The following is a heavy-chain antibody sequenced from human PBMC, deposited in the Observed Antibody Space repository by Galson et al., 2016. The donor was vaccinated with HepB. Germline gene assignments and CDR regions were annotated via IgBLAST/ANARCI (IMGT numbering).Heavy chain of an antibody. V-gene: IGHV6-1*01. CDR3: ARDEKRASYYFDS. CDR1: GDSVSSNTAA. J-gene: IGHJ4*02. CDR2: TYYRSRWYN. Sequence: CAISGDSVSSNTAAWDWIRQSPSRGLEWLGRTYYRSRWYNDYAESVKGRITVTPDTSKNQFSLHLNSVTPEDTAVYYCARDEKRASYYFDSGGQGTLVTVAS. D-gene: IGHD6-25*01.